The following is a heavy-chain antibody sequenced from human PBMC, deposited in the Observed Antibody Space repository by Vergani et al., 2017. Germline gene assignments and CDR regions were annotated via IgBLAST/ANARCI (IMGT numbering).Heavy chain of an antibody. CDR2: INHSGST. D-gene: IGHD6-19*01. Sequence: QVQLQQWGAGLLKPSETLSLTCAVYGGYFSGYYWSWIRQPPGKGLEWIGEINHSGSTNYNPSLKSRVTISVDTSKNQFSLKLSSVTAADTAVYYCARDSSGLYYMGVWGKGTTVTVSS. J-gene: IGHJ6*03. CDR1: GGYFSGYY. CDR3: ARDSSGLYYMGV. V-gene: IGHV4-34*01.